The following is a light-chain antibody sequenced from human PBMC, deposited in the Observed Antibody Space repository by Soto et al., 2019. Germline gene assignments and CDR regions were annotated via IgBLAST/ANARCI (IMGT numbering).Light chain of an antibody. CDR3: QQASSFPHT. CDR1: QDIDKW. Sequence: DLQMTQSPSSLYAPVGDRVSISCRASQDIDKWLAWFQQKPGKAPKLLISAASTLQNGVSSRFSGSGSGTDVTLTIQSLQPDDIGTYYCQQASSFPHTFGQGTKLELK. J-gene: IGKJ2*01. CDR2: AAS. V-gene: IGKV1-12*01.